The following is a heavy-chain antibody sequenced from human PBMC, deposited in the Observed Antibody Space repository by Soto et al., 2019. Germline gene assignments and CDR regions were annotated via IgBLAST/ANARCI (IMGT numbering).Heavy chain of an antibody. CDR2: ISGSGGST. CDR3: AKDPLGYCSGGSCYSDHNWFDP. J-gene: IGHJ5*02. Sequence: GGSLRLSCAASGFTFSSYAMSWVRQAPGKGLEWVSAISGSGGSTYYADSVKGRFTISRDNSKNTLYLQMNSLRAEETAVYYCAKDPLGYCSGGSCYSDHNWFDPWGQGTLVTVSS. D-gene: IGHD2-15*01. CDR1: GFTFSSYA. V-gene: IGHV3-23*01.